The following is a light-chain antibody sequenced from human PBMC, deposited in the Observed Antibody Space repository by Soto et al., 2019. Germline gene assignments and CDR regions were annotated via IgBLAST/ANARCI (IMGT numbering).Light chain of an antibody. Sequence: DIQMTQSPSTLSASVGDRVTITCRASQSISSWWAWYQQKPGKAPKLLIYDASSLESGVPSRLSGSGSGTEFTLTISSLQPDDFATYYCQQYNSYWGTFGQGTKVEIK. V-gene: IGKV1-5*01. CDR3: QQYNSYWGT. CDR1: QSISSW. CDR2: DAS. J-gene: IGKJ1*01.